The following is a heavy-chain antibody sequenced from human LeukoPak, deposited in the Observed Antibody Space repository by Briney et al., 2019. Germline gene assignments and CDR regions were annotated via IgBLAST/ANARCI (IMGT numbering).Heavy chain of an antibody. CDR3: ARSQHLSSIVAPFDP. CDR1: GYTFTGYY. D-gene: IGHD5-12*01. Sequence: GASVKVSCKASGYTFTGYYMHWVRQAPGQGLEWMGWINPNSGGTNYAQKFQGRVTMTRDTSLSTASMALSRLRSDDTAVYYCARSQHLSSIVAPFDPWGQGTLVTVSS. CDR2: INPNSGGT. J-gene: IGHJ5*02. V-gene: IGHV1-2*02.